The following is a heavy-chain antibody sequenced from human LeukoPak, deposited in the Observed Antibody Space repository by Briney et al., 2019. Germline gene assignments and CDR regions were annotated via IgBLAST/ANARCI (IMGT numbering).Heavy chain of an antibody. Sequence: SQTLSLTCTVSGGSISSGGYYWSWIRQPPGKGLEWIGEINHSGSTNYNPSLKSRVTISVDTSKNQFSLKLSSVTAADTAVYYCARGSTVVTFFDYWGQGTLVTVSS. D-gene: IGHD4-23*01. CDR1: GGSISSGGYY. CDR2: INHSGST. CDR3: ARGSTVVTFFDY. J-gene: IGHJ4*02. V-gene: IGHV4-30-2*01.